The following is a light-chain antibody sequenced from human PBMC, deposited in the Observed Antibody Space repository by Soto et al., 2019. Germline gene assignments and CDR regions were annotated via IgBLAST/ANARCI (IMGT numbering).Light chain of an antibody. V-gene: IGLV2-14*03. J-gene: IGLJ2*01. Sequence: QSVLTQPASVSGSPGRSITISCTGTSSDIGAYNFVSWYQQHPGKAPKLMLYDVNIRPSGVSNRFSGSKSGNTASLTISGLQAEDEADYYCTSWTTSTTMIFGGGTKLTLL. CDR2: DVN. CDR1: SSDIGAYNF. CDR3: TSWTTSTTMI.